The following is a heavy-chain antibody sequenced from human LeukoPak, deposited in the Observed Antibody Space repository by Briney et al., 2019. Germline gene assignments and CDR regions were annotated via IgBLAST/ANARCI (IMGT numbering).Heavy chain of an antibody. Sequence: KPGESLKISCKGSGYSFTSYWIGWVRQMPGKGLEWMGIIYPGDSDTRYSPSFQGQVTISADKSISTAYLQWSSLKASDTAMYYCARHYSSSSEGRNYYYYYYMDVWGEGTTVTVSS. D-gene: IGHD6-6*01. V-gene: IGHV5-51*01. CDR3: ARHYSSSSEGRNYYYYYYMDV. J-gene: IGHJ6*03. CDR2: IYPGDSDT. CDR1: GYSFTSYW.